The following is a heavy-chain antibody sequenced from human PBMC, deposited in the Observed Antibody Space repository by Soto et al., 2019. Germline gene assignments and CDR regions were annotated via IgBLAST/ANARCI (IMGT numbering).Heavy chain of an antibody. CDR1: WCTCRSHG. Sequence: SMRHSCAAAWCTCRSHGRSCVRQAPGKGLEWVSYISSTSSSIYYADSVKGRFTISRDNAKNSLYLQMNSLRDEDTAVYYCARDRARGAGTPLYGMDVRGQGTTVTVSS. CDR2: ISSTSSSI. V-gene: IGHV3-48*02. CDR3: ARDRARGAGTPLYGMDV. J-gene: IGHJ6*02. D-gene: IGHD1-7*01.